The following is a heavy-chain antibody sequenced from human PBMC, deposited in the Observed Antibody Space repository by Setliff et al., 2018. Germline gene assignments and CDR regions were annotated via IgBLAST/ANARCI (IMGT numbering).Heavy chain of an antibody. J-gene: IGHJ4*02. Sequence: LRLSCAASGFTFGDFAMTWVRQAPGKGLEWVSGIGGRGISTYYADSVKGRFIISRDNAKNSLYLQMNSLRAEDTAVYYCARDLRGSLLRIVGATTHFDYWGQGTLVTVSS. V-gene: IGHV3-23*01. CDR2: IGGRGIST. CDR3: ARDLRGSLLRIVGATTHFDY. CDR1: GFTFGDFA. D-gene: IGHD1-26*01.